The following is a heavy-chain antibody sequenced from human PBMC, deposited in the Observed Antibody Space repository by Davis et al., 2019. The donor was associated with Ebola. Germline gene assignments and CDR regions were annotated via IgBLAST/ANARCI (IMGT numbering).Heavy chain of an antibody. CDR3: ARPSGIAVAGRGDFGY. Sequence: GESLKISCKGSGYSFTSYWIGWVRQMPGKGLEWMGIIYPGDSDTRYSPSFQGQVTISADKSISTAYLQWSSLKASDTAMYYCARPSGIAVAGRGDFGYWGQGTLVTVSS. CDR1: GYSFTSYW. CDR2: IYPGDSDT. V-gene: IGHV5-51*01. J-gene: IGHJ4*02. D-gene: IGHD6-19*01.